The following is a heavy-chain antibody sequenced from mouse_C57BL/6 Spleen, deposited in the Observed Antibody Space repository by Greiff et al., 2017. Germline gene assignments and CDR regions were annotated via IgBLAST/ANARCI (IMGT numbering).Heavy chain of an antibody. CDR3: AREEGRGWYFDV. D-gene: IGHD3-3*01. CDR2: ISYDGSN. Sequence: EVQLVESGPGLVKPSQSLSLTCSVTGYSITSGYYWNWIRQFPGNKLEWMGYISYDGSNNYNPSLKNRISITRDTSKNQFFLKLNSVTTEDTATYYCAREEGRGWYFDVWGTGTTVTVSS. V-gene: IGHV3-6*01. CDR1: GYSITSGYY. J-gene: IGHJ1*03.